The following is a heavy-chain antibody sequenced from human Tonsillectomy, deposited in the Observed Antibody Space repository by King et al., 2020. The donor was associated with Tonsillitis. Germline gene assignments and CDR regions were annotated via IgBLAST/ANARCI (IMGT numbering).Heavy chain of an antibody. J-gene: IGHJ4*02. V-gene: IGHV3-21*01. CDR1: GFIFSTYN. D-gene: IGHD4/OR15-4a*01. Sequence: VQLVESGGGLVKPGGSLRLSCAASGFIFSTYNMNWVRQAPGKGLEWVSLITSRSGYMYYADSVKGRFTTSRDNAKNSLYLQMNNLRAEDTAVYYCARDDGAVGAPYDYWGQGTLVTVSS. CDR3: ARDDGAVGAPYDY. CDR2: ITSRSGYM.